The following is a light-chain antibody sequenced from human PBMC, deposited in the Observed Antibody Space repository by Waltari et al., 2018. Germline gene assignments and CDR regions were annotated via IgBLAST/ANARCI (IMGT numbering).Light chain of an antibody. Sequence: QSALTQPASVSGSPGQSITISCTGTSSDVGSYNPVSWYQQHPGKPPKLMISGVSKRPSGVSNRFSGSKSGNTASLTVSGLQAEDEADYYCSSYAGSSNVVFGGGTKLTVL. CDR2: GVS. CDR3: SSYAGSSNVV. V-gene: IGLV2-23*02. CDR1: SSDVGSYNP. J-gene: IGLJ2*01.